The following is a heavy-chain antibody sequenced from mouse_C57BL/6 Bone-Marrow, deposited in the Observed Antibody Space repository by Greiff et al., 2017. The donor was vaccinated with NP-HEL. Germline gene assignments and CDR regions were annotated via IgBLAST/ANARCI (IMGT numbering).Heavy chain of an antibody. CDR1: GYTFTSYW. D-gene: IGHD3-2*02. CDR3: ARLKTAQATCYFDY. V-gene: IGHV1-64*01. CDR2: IHPNSGST. J-gene: IGHJ2*01. Sequence: VQLQQSGAELVKPGASVKLSCKASGYTFTSYWMHWVKQRPGQGLEWIGMIHPNSGSTNYNEKFKSKATLTVDKSSSTAYMQLSSLTSEDSAVYYCARLKTAQATCYFDYWGQGTTLTVSS.